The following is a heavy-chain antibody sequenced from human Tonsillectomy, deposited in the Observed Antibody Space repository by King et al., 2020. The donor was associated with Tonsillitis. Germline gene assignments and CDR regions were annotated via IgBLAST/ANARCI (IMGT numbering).Heavy chain of an antibody. CDR3: VRGRSAGYYDIFDY. Sequence: QLVQSGGGLAQPGGSLRLSCAASGFTFSSYNMNWVRQAPGKGLEWVSYISGSSGTIDYADSVKGRVTISRDNARNSLYLQMDSLRAEDTAVYYCVRGRSAGYYDIFDYWGQGMQVAVSS. J-gene: IGHJ4*02. CDR2: ISGSSGTI. V-gene: IGHV3-48*01. D-gene: IGHD3-22*01. CDR1: GFTFSSYN.